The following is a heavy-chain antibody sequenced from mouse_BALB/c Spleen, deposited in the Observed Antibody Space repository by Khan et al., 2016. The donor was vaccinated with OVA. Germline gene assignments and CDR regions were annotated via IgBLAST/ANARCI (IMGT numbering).Heavy chain of an antibody. V-gene: IGHV1-80*01. D-gene: IGHD2-13*01. CDR1: GYAFSNYL. CDR2: IYPGDGNT. CDR3: ARSGCDYFAY. J-gene: IGHJ3*01. Sequence: QVQLQQSGAELVRPGSSVKISCKASGYAFSNYLMNWVKQGLGKGLEWIGQIYPGDGNTNYNGKFKDKATLTADNSSTTAYMQLSSLTSEDSAVYFCARSGCDYFAYWGQGTLVTVSA.